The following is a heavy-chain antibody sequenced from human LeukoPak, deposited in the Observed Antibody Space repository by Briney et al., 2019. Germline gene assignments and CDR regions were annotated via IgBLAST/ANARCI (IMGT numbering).Heavy chain of an antibody. J-gene: IGHJ4*02. V-gene: IGHV4-59*01. CDR1: GFTFSDYY. Sequence: GSLRLSCAASGFTFSDYYMSWIRQAPGKGLEWIGYIYYSGSTNYNPSLKSRVTISVDTSKNQFSLKLSSVTAADTAVYYCARGVEMATTRGFDYWGQGTLVTVSS. CDR2: IYYSGST. CDR3: ARGVEMATTRGFDY. D-gene: IGHD5-24*01.